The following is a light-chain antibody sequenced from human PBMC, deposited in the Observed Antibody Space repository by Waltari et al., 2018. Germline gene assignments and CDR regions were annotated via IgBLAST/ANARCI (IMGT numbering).Light chain of an antibody. J-gene: IGKJ5*01. Sequence: EMAMTQSPATLSLSPVEEATLSCRASQTVSSNLPWYQQKPDQAPRLLIHGASTRATGIPARFSGSGSGTDFTLTISSLQSEDFAVYYCQQYNNWPFTVGQGTRLEIK. CDR2: GAS. CDR1: QTVSSN. V-gene: IGKV3-15*01. CDR3: QQYNNWPFT.